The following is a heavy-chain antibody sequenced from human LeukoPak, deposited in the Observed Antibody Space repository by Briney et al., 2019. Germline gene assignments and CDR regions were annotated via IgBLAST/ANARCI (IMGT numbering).Heavy chain of an antibody. Sequence: PGGSLRLSCAAAGFAFSSYGINWARQAPGKGLEWVSAIGGTGRTYYADPVKGRFTISRDNSKNTVFLQMNSLRAEDTAIFYCAKDMTTRGAFDIWGQGTMVTVSS. V-gene: IGHV3-23*01. CDR1: GFAFSSYG. CDR2: IGGTGRT. D-gene: IGHD1-1*01. J-gene: IGHJ3*02. CDR3: AKDMTTRGAFDI.